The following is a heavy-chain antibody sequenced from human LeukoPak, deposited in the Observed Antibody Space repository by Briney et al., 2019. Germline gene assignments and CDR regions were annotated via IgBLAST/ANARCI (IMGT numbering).Heavy chain of an antibody. CDR3: ARHGAYYYDSSGYSDY. J-gene: IGHJ4*02. CDR1: GYSFTSYW. D-gene: IGHD3-22*01. Sequence: GESLKISCKGSGYSFTSYWIGWVRQMPGKGLEWMGIIYPGDSDTRYSPSFQGQVTISADKSISTAYLQWSSLKASDTAMYYCARHGAYYYDSSGYSDYWGQGTLVTVSS. CDR2: IYPGDSDT. V-gene: IGHV5-51*01.